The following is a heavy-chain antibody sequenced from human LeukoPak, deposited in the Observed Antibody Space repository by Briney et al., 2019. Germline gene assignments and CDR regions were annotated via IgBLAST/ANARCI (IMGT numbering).Heavy chain of an antibody. J-gene: IGHJ6*03. D-gene: IGHD3-3*01. CDR1: GGSISSYY. CDR3: ARGCATCGYYSEEDYCYYMEL. V-gene: IGHV4-59*01. Sequence: SETLSLTCSVSGGSISSYYWSWIRQPPGKRLEWIGYIYYSGSTNYNPSLKSRVTISVDTSKNQFSLKLSSVNAADTAVYYCARGCATCGYYSEEDYCYYMELWGKGTVVTVSS. CDR2: IYYSGST.